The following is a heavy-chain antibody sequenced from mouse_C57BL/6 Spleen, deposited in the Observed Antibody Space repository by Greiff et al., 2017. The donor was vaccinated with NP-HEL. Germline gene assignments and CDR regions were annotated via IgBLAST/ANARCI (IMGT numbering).Heavy chain of an antibody. V-gene: IGHV1-59*01. D-gene: IGHD1-1*01. CDR2: IDPSDSYT. J-gene: IGHJ4*01. Sequence: QVQLQQSGAELVRPGTSVKLSCKASGYTFTSYWMHWVKQRPGQGLEWIGVIDPSDSYTNYNQKFKGKATLTVDTSSSTAYMQLSSLTSEDSAVYYCARGDYGSSDAMDYWGQGTSVTVSS. CDR3: ARGDYGSSDAMDY. CDR1: GYTFTSYW.